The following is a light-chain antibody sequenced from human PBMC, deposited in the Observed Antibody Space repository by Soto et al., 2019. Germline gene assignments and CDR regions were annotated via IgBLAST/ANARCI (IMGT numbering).Light chain of an antibody. CDR2: DAS. J-gene: IGKJ2*01. CDR3: QQRSKWPYT. CDR1: QSVSNY. Sequence: EIVLTQSPATLSLSPGETATLSCRASQSVSNYLVWYQQKPGQAPGLLIYDASNRATGIAARFSGSGSGADFTLTISSLEPEDSAVYYCQQRSKWPYTFGQGTKVDIK. V-gene: IGKV3-11*01.